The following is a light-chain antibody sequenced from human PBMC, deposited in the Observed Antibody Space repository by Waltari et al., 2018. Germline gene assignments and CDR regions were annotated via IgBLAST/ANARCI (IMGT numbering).Light chain of an antibody. CDR1: HSISSY. Sequence: DIQMTQSPSSLSASVGDTVTISCRATHSISSYLNWYQKKPGKAPKSLIYGASSLQSGVPSKFSGSGSGTDFTLTINSLQPEDFATYYCQQYNAYPHTFGQGTKVEIK. CDR2: GAS. CDR3: QQYNAYPHT. V-gene: IGKV1-16*02. J-gene: IGKJ2*01.